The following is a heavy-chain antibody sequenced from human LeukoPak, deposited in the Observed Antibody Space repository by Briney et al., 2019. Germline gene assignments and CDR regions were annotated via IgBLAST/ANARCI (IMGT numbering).Heavy chain of an antibody. CDR2: IYYSGTT. D-gene: IGHD4-17*01. CDR1: GGSISYYY. Sequence: PSETLSLTCTVSGGSISYYYWSWIRQSPGNGLEWIGYIYYSGTTNYNPSLKSRVTISVDTSKNQFSLQLRSVTAADTAVYYCAREDPQTTVPEGMDVWGQGTTVTVSS. CDR3: AREDPQTTVPEGMDV. J-gene: IGHJ6*02. V-gene: IGHV4-59*01.